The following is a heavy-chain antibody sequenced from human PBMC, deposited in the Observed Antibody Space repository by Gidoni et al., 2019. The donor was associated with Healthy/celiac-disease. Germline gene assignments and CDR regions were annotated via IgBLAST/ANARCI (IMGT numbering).Heavy chain of an antibody. Sequence: QLQLQASGPGLVKPSETLSLPCPVSGGSISSSSYYWGWSRQPPGKGLEWIGSSYYSGSTYYNPSLKSRVTISVDTSKNQFSLKLSSVTAADTAVYYCARAQRQIPIIVRVTPFDYWGQGTLVTVSS. CDR2: SYYSGST. CDR3: ARAQRQIPIIVRVTPFDY. CDR1: GGSISSSSYY. J-gene: IGHJ4*02. D-gene: IGHD1-26*01. V-gene: IGHV4-39*07.